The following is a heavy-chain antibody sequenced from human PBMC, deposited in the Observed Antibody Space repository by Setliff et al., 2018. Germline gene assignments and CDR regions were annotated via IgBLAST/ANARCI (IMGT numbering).Heavy chain of an antibody. V-gene: IGHV4-61*09. CDR1: GDSISSRRSY. D-gene: IGHD6-6*01. CDR3: ARGRNIAARLFDS. J-gene: IGHJ4*02. Sequence: KSSETLSLTCTVSGDSISSRRSYWGWFRQPAGKGLEWIGQIYTSWSTNYNPSLKSRVTISLDTSKNQFSLSLSSVTAADAAVYYCARGRNIAARLFDSWGQGTRVTVSS. CDR2: IYTSWST.